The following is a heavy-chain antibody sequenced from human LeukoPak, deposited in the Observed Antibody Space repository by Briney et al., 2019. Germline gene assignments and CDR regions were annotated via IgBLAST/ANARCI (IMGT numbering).Heavy chain of an antibody. D-gene: IGHD3-3*01. CDR1: GGSISSGSYY. CDR3: ARGGSYDFWSGANWFDP. Sequence: NPSETLSLTCTVSGGSISSGSYYWSWIRQPAGKGLEWIGRIYTSGSTNYNPSLKSRVTISVDTSKNQFFLKLSSVTAADTAVYYCARGGSYDFWSGANWFDPWGQGTLVTVSS. CDR2: IYTSGST. J-gene: IGHJ5*02. V-gene: IGHV4-61*02.